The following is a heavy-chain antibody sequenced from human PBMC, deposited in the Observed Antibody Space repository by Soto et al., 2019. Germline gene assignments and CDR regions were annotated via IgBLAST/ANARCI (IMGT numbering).Heavy chain of an antibody. J-gene: IGHJ6*02. CDR2: ISSSSSYI. D-gene: IGHD6-6*01. CDR1: GFTFSSYS. CDR3: ARDGSSSGDYGMDV. Sequence: EVQLVESGGGLVKPGGSLRLSCAASGFTFSSYSMNWVRQAPGKGLEWVSSISSSSSYIYYADSVKGRFTISRDNAKNSLYLQMNSLRAEDTAVYYCARDGSSSGDYGMDVWGQGTTVTVSS. V-gene: IGHV3-21*01.